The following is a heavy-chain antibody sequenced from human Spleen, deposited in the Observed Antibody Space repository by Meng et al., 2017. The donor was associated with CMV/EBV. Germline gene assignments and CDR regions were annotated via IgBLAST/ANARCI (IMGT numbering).Heavy chain of an antibody. V-gene: IGHV3-7*01. Sequence: GGSLRLSCAASGWMSWVRQAPGKGLEWVANINQVGSEKYYVDSVKGRFTISRDNAKNSLYLQMNSLRAEDTAVYYCARRGYCSSTSCLSGWFDPWGQGTLVTVSS. CDR1: GW. J-gene: IGHJ5*02. CDR3: ARRGYCSSTSCLSGWFDP. CDR2: INQVGSEK. D-gene: IGHD2-2*01.